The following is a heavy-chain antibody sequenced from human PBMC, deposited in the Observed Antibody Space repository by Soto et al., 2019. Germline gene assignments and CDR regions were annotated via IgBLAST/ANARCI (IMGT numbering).Heavy chain of an antibody. CDR1: GFIFSRYG. CDR2: ISNDGSEQ. CDR3: ARSRSGAVADSFDF. D-gene: IGHD3-10*01. V-gene: IGHV3-33*05. J-gene: IGHJ4*02. Sequence: PGESLKISCEASGFIFSRYGMNWVRQAPGKGLEWLTAISNDGSEQYYADSVKGRFTTSRDNSKNTLYLQMNSLREDDTALYYCARSRSGAVADSFDFWGQGTLVTVSS.